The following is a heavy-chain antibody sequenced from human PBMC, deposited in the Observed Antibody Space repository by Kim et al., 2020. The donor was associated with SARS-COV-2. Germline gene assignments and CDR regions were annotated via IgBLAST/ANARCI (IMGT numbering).Heavy chain of an antibody. CDR3: AKGGAVVHHYYYDYGMGV. J-gene: IGHJ6*02. V-gene: IGHV3-7*03. Sequence: GGSLRLSCAASEFTFSTSWMTWVRQAPGKGLEWVASIKQDAYERYYVASVKGRFTNARDNAKNVLYLQMNSLSPEDTAVYYWAKGGAVVHHYYYDYGMGVWGQGTTVTVSS. D-gene: IGHD6-19*01. CDR1: EFTFSTSW. CDR2: IKQDAYER.